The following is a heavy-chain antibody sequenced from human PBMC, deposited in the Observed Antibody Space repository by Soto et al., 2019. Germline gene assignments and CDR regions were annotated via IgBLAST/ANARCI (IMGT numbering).Heavy chain of an antibody. CDR1: GFTFSSYG. CDR3: AKDSGTAMVTSYYYYGMDV. D-gene: IGHD5-18*01. Sequence: PGGSLRLSCAASGFTFSSYGMHWVRQAPGKGLEWVAVISNDGSKKYYADSAKGRFTISRDNSKNTLYLQMNSLRAEDTAVYYCAKDSGTAMVTSYYYYGMDVWGQGTTVTVSS. J-gene: IGHJ6*02. CDR2: ISNDGSKK. V-gene: IGHV3-30*18.